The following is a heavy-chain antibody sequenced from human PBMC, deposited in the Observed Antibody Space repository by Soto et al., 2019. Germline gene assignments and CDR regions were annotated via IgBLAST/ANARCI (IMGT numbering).Heavy chain of an antibody. CDR1: GFTFSSYA. D-gene: IGHD6-13*01. J-gene: IGHJ6*02. V-gene: IGHV3-30-3*01. CDR3: ARDQGSSWPAYYYYYYGMDV. CDR2: ISYDGSNK. Sequence: GGSLRLSCAASGFTFSSYAMNWVRQAPGKGLEWVAVISYDGSNKYYADSVKGRFTISRDNSKNTLYLQMNSLRAEDTAVYYCARDQGSSWPAYYYYYYGMDVWGQGTTVTVS.